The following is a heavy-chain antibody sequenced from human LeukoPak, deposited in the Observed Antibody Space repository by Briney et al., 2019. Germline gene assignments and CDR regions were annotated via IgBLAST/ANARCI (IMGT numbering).Heavy chain of an antibody. Sequence: GGSLRLSCAASGFTFSSYGMTWVRQAPGKGLEWVSGISGSGDSTYYADSVKGRFTISRDNAKNSLYLQMNSLRAEDTAVYYCARERDYYYGSGRGAFDIWGQGTMVTVSS. CDR2: ISGSGDST. J-gene: IGHJ3*02. V-gene: IGHV3-23*01. CDR3: ARERDYYYGSGRGAFDI. CDR1: GFTFSSYG. D-gene: IGHD3-10*01.